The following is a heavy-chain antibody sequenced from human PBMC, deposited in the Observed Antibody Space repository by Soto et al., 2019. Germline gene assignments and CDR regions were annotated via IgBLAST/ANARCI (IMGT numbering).Heavy chain of an antibody. J-gene: IGHJ5*02. CDR3: ARGPIVVVVAATTGWFDP. CDR1: GGSFSGYY. CDR2: INHSGST. Sequence: PSETLSLTCAVYGGSFSGYYWSWIRQPPGKGLEWIGEINHSGSTNYNPSLKSRVTISVDTSKNQFSLKLSSVTAADTAVYYCARGPIVVVVAATTGWFDPWGQGTLVTVSS. V-gene: IGHV4-34*01. D-gene: IGHD2-15*01.